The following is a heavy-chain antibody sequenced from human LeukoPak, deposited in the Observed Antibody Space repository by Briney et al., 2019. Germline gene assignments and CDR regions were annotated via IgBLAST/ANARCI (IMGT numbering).Heavy chain of an antibody. V-gene: IGHV4-34*01. CDR2: INDYTGDT. J-gene: IGHJ6*02. CDR3: ARGRIANIVVVHSFSYGMDV. Sequence: AETLSLTRTVYGGSFTDYFWTWIRQSPGKGLEWSGGINDYTGDTNYNPSLNSRVSISLEKSKNQFSLELRSVTAADTAVYYCARGRIANIVVVHSFSYGMDVWGQLATVTVSS. D-gene: IGHD3-22*01. CDR1: GGSFTDYF.